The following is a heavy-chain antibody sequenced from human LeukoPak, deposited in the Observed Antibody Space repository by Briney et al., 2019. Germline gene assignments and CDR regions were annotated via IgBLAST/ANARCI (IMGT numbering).Heavy chain of an antibody. Sequence: GGSLRLSCAASGFTFSNYPMSWVRQAPGKGLEWVSVSTSSGDSTSYADSVKGRFTISRDNSKNTLYLQMNSLRAEDTAVYYCAKDISGWYGSFAFDIWGQGTMVTVSS. D-gene: IGHD6-19*01. V-gene: IGHV3-23*01. CDR1: GFTFSNYP. CDR3: AKDISGWYGSFAFDI. J-gene: IGHJ3*02. CDR2: STSSGDST.